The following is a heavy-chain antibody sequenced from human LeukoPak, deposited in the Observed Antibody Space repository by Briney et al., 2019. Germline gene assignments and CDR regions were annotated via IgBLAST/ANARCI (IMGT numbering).Heavy chain of an antibody. D-gene: IGHD4-17*01. J-gene: IGHJ3*02. V-gene: IGHV4-39*07. CDR1: GGSISSSSYY. CDR3: ARYALARGTTRHAFDI. Sequence: SETLSLTCTVSGGSISSSSYYWGWIRQPPGKGLEWIGSIYYSGSTYYNPSLKSRVTISVDTSKNQFSLKLSSVTAADTAVYYCARYALARGTTRHAFDIWGQGTMVTVSS. CDR2: IYYSGST.